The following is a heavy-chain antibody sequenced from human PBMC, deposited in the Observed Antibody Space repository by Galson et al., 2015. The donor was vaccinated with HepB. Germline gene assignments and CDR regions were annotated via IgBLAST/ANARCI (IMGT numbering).Heavy chain of an antibody. V-gene: IGHV3-33*01. CDR2: IWYDGSNK. CDR1: GFTFSSYG. CDR3: ARDGFGYGDYVFTLVGMDV. Sequence: SVRLSCAASGFTFSSYGMHWVRQAPGKGLEWVAVIWYDGSNKYYADSVKGRFTISRDNSKNTLYLQMNSLRAEDTAVYYCARDGFGYGDYVFTLVGMDVWGQGTTVTVSS. D-gene: IGHD4-17*01. J-gene: IGHJ6*02.